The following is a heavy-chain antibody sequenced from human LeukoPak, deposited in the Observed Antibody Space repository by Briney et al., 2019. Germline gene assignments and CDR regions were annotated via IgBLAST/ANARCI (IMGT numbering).Heavy chain of an antibody. CDR3: ARGGHYSSSGLVFDY. Sequence: PSETLSLTCTVSGGSISSYYWNWIRQPPGKGLDWIGYIYYSGTTNSNPSLKSRVTISVDTSKNQFSLNLSSVTAADTAVYYCARGGHYSSSGLVFDYWGQGTLVTVSS. CDR1: GGSISSYY. CDR2: IYYSGTT. V-gene: IGHV4-59*01. D-gene: IGHD3-22*01. J-gene: IGHJ4*02.